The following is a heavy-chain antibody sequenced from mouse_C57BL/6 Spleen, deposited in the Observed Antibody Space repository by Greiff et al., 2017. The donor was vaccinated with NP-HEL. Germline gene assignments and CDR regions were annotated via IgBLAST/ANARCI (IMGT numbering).Heavy chain of an antibody. CDR3: ARGGNGGQLRPFAY. D-gene: IGHD3-2*02. CDR1: GYTFTSYW. Sequence: VQLKQPGAELVKPGASVKLSCKASGYTFTSYWMHWVKQRPGQGLEWIGMIHPNSGSTNYNEKFKSKATLTVDKSSSTAYMQLSSLTSEDSAVYYCARGGNGGQLRPFAYWGQGTLVTVSA. J-gene: IGHJ3*01. CDR2: IHPNSGST. V-gene: IGHV1-64*01.